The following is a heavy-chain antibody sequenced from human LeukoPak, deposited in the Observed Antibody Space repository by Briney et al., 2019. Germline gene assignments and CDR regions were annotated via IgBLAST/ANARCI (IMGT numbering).Heavy chain of an antibody. V-gene: IGHV4-30-2*01. D-gene: IGHD2-15*01. CDR2: IYHSGST. J-gene: IGHJ4*02. CDR3: ARANRSGGSCSLDY. Sequence: SETLSLTCAVSGGSISSGGYSWSWIRQPPGKGLEWIGYIYHSGSTYYNPSLKSRVTKSVDRYNNQFSLKLSSVTAADTALYYCARANRSGGSCSLDYWGQGTLVTVSS. CDR1: GGSISSGGYS.